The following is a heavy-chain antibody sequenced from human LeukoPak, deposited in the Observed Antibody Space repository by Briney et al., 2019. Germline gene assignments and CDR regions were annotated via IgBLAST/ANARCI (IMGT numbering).Heavy chain of an antibody. CDR2: ITASGTAM. CDR3: ASSGSYRFDY. Sequence: GGSLRLSCAASGFTFSSYSMNWVRQAPGKGLEWVSHITASGTAMFYADCVKGRFTISRDNAKNPLYLQMNSLRDEDTAVYYCASSGSYRFDYWGQGTLVTVSS. V-gene: IGHV3-48*02. J-gene: IGHJ4*02. D-gene: IGHD1-26*01. CDR1: GFTFSSYS.